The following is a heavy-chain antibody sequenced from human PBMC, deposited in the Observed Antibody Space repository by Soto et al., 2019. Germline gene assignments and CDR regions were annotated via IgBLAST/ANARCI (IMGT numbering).Heavy chain of an antibody. D-gene: IGHD3-22*01. V-gene: IGHV3-23*01. CDR1: GFTFSSYA. Sequence: GGSLRLSCAASGFTFSSYAMSWVRQAPGKGLEWVSAISGSGGSTYYADSVKGRFTISRDNSKNTLYLQMNSLRAEDTAVYYCAKVYHDSSGYHKYCFTYWGQGTLVTVSS. CDR2: ISGSGGST. CDR3: AKVYHDSSGYHKYCFTY. J-gene: IGHJ4*02.